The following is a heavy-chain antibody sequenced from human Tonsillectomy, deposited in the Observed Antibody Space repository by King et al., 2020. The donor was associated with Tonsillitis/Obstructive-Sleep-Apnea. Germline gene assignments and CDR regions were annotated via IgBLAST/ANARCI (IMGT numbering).Heavy chain of an antibody. V-gene: IGHV1-46*01. J-gene: IGHJ4*02. CDR3: ARESPRTYYFDY. Sequence: QLVQSGAEVKKTGASVKVSCKASGYTFITYYRHWMRQAPGQGLEWMVIINPSSGGKIYAQRFLGRVTMTRDTSTSTVYMELSSLRSEDTAVYFCARESPRTYYFDYWGQGTLVTVSS. CDR1: GYTFITYY. CDR2: INPSSGGK. D-gene: IGHD1-14*01.